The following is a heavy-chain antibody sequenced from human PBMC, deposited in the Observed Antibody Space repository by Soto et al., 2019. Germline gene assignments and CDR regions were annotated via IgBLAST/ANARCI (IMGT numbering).Heavy chain of an antibody. V-gene: IGHV3-30*03. CDR2: ISNNGINK. J-gene: IGHJ6*02. Sequence: GPLRLSCPASGFTFSTYGMHWVRQAPGKGLEWLAVISNNGINKYYADSVKGRFTISRDNSKDTLFLQMNSLRGEDTAIYYCARVIRADSTSSNFYYYSGLDVWGQGTKVTVSS. CDR1: GFTFSTYG. D-gene: IGHD6-6*01. CDR3: ARVIRADSTSSNFYYYSGLDV.